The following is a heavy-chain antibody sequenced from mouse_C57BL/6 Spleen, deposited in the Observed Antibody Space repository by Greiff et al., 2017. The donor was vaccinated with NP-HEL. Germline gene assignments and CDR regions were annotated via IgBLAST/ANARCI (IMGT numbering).Heavy chain of an antibody. CDR1: GYSFTGYY. D-gene: IGHD1-1*01. J-gene: IGHJ2*01. Sequence: VQLQQSGPELVKPGASVKISCKASGYSFTGYYMNWVKQSPEKSLEWIGEINPSTGGTTYNQKFKAKATLTVDKSSSTAYMQLKSLTSEDSAVYYCARSITTVVATGYWGQGTTLTVSS. CDR3: ARSITTVVATGY. V-gene: IGHV1-42*01. CDR2: INPSTGGT.